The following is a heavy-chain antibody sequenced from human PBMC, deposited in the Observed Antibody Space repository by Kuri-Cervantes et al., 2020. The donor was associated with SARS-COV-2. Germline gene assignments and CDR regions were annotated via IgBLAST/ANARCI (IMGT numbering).Heavy chain of an antibody. CDR2: IYYSGGT. Sequence: SETLSLTCTVSGGSISSYYWTWIRQPPGKGLEWIGYIYYSGGTNYNPSLKSRVTISVDTSKNQFSLKLSSVTAADTAVYYCARDGSSGWPQGASNSPLDAFDIWGQGTMVTVSS. V-gene: IGHV4-59*01. CDR3: ARDGSSGWPQGASNSPLDAFDI. CDR1: GGSISSYY. J-gene: IGHJ3*02. D-gene: IGHD6-19*01.